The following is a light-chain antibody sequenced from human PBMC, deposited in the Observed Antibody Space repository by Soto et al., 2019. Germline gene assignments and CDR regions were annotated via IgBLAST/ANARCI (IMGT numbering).Light chain of an antibody. Sequence: DIQMTQSPSSLSASIGDRVTITCRASQNINSHLNWYQQKPGKAPKVVIYAASRLQSGVTSRFSGCGSGTEFTLTISSLEPEDFAAYYCQQSHITTLFTFGKGTKLEIK. V-gene: IGKV1-39*01. CDR1: QNINSH. J-gene: IGKJ2*01. CDR2: AAS. CDR3: QQSHITTLFT.